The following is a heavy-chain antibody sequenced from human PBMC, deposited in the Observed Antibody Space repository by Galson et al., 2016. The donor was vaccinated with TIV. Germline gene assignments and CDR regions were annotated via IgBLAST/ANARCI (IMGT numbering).Heavy chain of an antibody. D-gene: IGHD4-17*01. CDR2: IKQDGIDQ. CDR3: ARDWDDYGAHSALDD. J-gene: IGHJ4*02. V-gene: IGHV3-7*01. Sequence: SLRLSCAASGFTFSTYWMSWVRQAPGEGLQWVANIKQDGIDQNYVDSVKGRFSISRDNAKNSLFLQMNTLRPEDTAVYYCARDWDDYGAHSALDDWGQGTLVTVSS. CDR1: GFTFSTYW.